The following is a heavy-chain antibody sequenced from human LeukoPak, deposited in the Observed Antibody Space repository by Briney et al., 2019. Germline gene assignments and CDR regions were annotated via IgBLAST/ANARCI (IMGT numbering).Heavy chain of an antibody. J-gene: IGHJ4*02. D-gene: IGHD7-27*01. Sequence: HPGGSLRLSCAASGFIFSSYRMNWVRQAPGKGLEWVSYISTTNDIYYADSVRGRFTISRDNAKNSLYLQMNSLRDEDTAVYYCARDHNWGFDYWGQGTLVAVSS. CDR1: GFIFSSYR. V-gene: IGHV3-48*02. CDR2: ISTTNDI. CDR3: ARDHNWGFDY.